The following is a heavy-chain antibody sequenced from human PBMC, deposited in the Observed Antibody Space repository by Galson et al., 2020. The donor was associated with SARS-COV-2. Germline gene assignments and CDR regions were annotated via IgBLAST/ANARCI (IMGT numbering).Heavy chain of an antibody. J-gene: IGHJ6*02. CDR2: IFSNDEK. D-gene: IGHD6-19*01. CDR1: GFSLSNARMG. Sequence: KMSGPTLVKPTETLTLTCTVSGFSLSNARMGVSWIRQPPGKALEWLAHIFSNDEKSYSTSPKSRPTISKDTSKSQVVLTMTNMDPVDTATYYCARIVGGWLQDYYYYGMDVWGQGTTVTVSS. V-gene: IGHV2-26*01. CDR3: ARIVGGWLQDYYYYGMDV.